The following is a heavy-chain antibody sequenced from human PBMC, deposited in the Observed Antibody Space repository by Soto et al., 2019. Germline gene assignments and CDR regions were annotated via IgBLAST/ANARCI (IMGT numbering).Heavy chain of an antibody. Sequence: SVKGSSTASGGTFRIYAISWVLQAPGQGLEWMGGIIPIFGTANYAQKFQGRVTITADESTSTAYMELSRLRSEDTAVYYCGRGDGYNYEGVPDYWGQRPLVTVPS. J-gene: IGHJ4*02. CDR1: GGTFRIYA. D-gene: IGHD5-12*01. V-gene: IGHV1-69*13. CDR3: GRGDGYNYEGVPDY. CDR2: IIPIFGTA.